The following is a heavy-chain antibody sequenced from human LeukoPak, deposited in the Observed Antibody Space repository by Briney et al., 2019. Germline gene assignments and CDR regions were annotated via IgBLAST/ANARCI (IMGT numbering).Heavy chain of an antibody. V-gene: IGHV4-59*01. J-gene: IGHJ3*02. D-gene: IGHD4-17*01. CDR2: IYYSGST. CDR1: GGSISSYY. CDR3: ARHLMTTVTNDDAFDI. Sequence: KTSETLSLTCTVSGGSISSYYWSWIRQPPGKGLEWIGYIYYSGSTNYNPSLKSRVTISVDTSKNQFSLKLSSVTAADTAVYYCARHLMTTVTNDDAFDIWGQGTMVTVSS.